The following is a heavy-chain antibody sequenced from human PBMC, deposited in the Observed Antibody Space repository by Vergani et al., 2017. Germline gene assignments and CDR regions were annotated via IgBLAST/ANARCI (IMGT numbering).Heavy chain of an antibody. Sequence: EVQLVESGGGLVQPGGSLRLSCAASGFTFSSYSMNWVRQAPGKGLEWVSYISSSSSTIYYADSVKGRFTISRDNAKNSLYLQMNSLRAEDTAMYYCARVDTAMVGAFYYYYMDVWGKGTTVTVSS. CDR3: ARVDTAMVGAFYYYYMDV. J-gene: IGHJ6*03. CDR2: ISSSSSTI. V-gene: IGHV3-48*01. CDR1: GFTFSSYS. D-gene: IGHD5-18*01.